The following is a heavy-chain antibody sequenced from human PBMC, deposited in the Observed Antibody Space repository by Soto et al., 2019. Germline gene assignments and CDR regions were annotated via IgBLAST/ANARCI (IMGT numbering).Heavy chain of an antibody. J-gene: IGHJ5*02. V-gene: IGHV1-46*01. CDR1: GFSFSDYF. CDR3: ARDNRQNYGPPAASSWFHP. D-gene: IGHD2-15*01. CDR2: INPSGDSR. Sequence: ASVKVSCKASGFSFSDYFMHWVRQAPGQGLEWMGIINPSGDSRNYAQKFQGRVTITRDTSTSTVYMDLSSLRYEDTAVYYCARDNRQNYGPPAASSWFHPWGQGTPVTVSS.